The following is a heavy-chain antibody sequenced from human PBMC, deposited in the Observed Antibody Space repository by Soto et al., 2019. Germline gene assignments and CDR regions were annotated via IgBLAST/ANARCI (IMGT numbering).Heavy chain of an antibody. V-gene: IGHV4-31*03. J-gene: IGHJ6*02. CDR3: ARDKSARYYYYGMDV. D-gene: IGHD6-6*01. CDR2: IYYSGST. CDR1: CGSIISGGYY. Sequence: SETLSLTCTFSCGSIISGGYYWSWIRQHPGKGLEWIGYIYYSGSTYYNPSLKSRVTISVDTSKNQFSLKLSSVTAADTAVYYCARDKSARYYYYGMDVWGQGTTVTVSS.